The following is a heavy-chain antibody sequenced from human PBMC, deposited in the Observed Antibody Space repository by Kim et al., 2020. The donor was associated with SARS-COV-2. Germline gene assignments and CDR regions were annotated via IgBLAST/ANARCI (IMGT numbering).Heavy chain of an antibody. D-gene: IGHD4-4*01. Sequence: NYAQKFQGRVAMTPDTSTNTAYMELRTLRSDDTAVYYCARDSNHYYGMDVWGQGTTVTVSS. CDR3: ARDSNHYYGMDV. J-gene: IGHJ6*02. V-gene: IGHV1-18*01.